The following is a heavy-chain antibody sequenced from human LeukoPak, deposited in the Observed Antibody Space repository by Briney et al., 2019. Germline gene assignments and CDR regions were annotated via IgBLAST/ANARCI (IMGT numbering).Heavy chain of an antibody. CDR1: GYTFTDYY. CDR3: ARDLVVSTGYSTYEDAFDI. J-gene: IGHJ3*02. V-gene: IGHV1-69-2*01. D-gene: IGHD3-9*01. Sequence: GASVKVSCKASGYTFTDYYMHWVQQAPGKGLEWMGRVDPEDGETIYAEKFQGRVTITADTSTDTAYVELSSLRSEDTAVYYCARDLVVSTGYSTYEDAFDIWGQGTMVTVSS. CDR2: VDPEDGET.